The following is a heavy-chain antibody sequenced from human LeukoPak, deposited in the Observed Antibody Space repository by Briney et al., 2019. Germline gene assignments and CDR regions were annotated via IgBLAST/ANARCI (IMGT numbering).Heavy chain of an antibody. Sequence: SETLSLTCAVYGGSFSGYYWSWIRQPPGKGLEWIGEIDHSGSTNYNPSLKSRVTISVDTSKNQFSLKLSSVTAADTAVYYCARGGGSGSYKEIDYWGQGTLVTVSS. J-gene: IGHJ4*02. CDR3: ARGGGSGSYKEIDY. CDR2: IDHSGST. V-gene: IGHV4-34*01. CDR1: GGSFSGYY. D-gene: IGHD3-10*01.